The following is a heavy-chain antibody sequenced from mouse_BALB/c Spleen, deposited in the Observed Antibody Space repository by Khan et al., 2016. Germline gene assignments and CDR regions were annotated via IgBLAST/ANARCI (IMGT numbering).Heavy chain of an antibody. CDR2: IDPYNGGT. D-gene: IGHD1-1*01. CDR1: GYAFTSYN. V-gene: IGHV1S135*01. Sequence: VQLKESGPELVKPGASVKVSCKASGYAFTSYNMYWVKQSHGKSLEWIGYIDPYNGGTSYNQKFKGKATLTVDKSSSTAYMHLNSLTSEDSAVYYCAREGITTVGAKGLDYWGQGTTLTVSS. CDR3: AREGITTVGAKGLDY. J-gene: IGHJ2*01.